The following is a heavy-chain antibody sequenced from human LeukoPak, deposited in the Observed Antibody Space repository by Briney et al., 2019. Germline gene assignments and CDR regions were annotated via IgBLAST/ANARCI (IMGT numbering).Heavy chain of an antibody. J-gene: IGHJ4*02. CDR1: GFTFSSYS. D-gene: IGHD1-14*01. V-gene: IGHV3-21*04. CDR2: ISSSSSYI. CDR3: AKPARTDYADF. Sequence: GGSLRLSCAASGFTFSSYSMNWVRQAPGKGLEWVSSISSSSSYIYYADSVKGRFTISRDNAKNSLYLQMNSLRAEDTAVYYCAKPARTDYADFWGQGTLVTVSS.